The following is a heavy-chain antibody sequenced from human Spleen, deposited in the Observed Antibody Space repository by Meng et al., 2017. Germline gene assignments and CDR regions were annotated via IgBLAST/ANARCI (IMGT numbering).Heavy chain of an antibody. D-gene: IGHD3-10*01. V-gene: IGHV4-31*03. CDR2: IYYSGTT. CDR3: ARDGVGYGSGTNKWFDP. J-gene: IGHJ5*02. CDR1: GGSISSGGYY. Sequence: QVQLQESGPGLWKPSGTLSLTCTVSGGSISSGGYYWNWIRHHPGKGLEWIGYIYYSGTTYYNPSLKSRVTMSVETSKNQFSLKLSSVTAADTAVYFCARDGVGYGSGTNKWFDPWGQGTLVTVSS.